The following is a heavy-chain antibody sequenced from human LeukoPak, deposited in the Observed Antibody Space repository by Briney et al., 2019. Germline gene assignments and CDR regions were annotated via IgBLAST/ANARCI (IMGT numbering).Heavy chain of an antibody. Sequence: ASVKVSCKASGGTFSSYAISWVRQAPGQGLEWMGGIIPIFGTANYAQKFQGRVTITADESTSTAYMELSSLRSEDTAVYYCAREGSSSVEYYYYMDVWGKGTTVTVSS. CDR1: GGTFSSYA. V-gene: IGHV1-69*13. CDR3: AREGSSSVEYYYYMDV. D-gene: IGHD6-6*01. CDR2: IIPIFGTA. J-gene: IGHJ6*03.